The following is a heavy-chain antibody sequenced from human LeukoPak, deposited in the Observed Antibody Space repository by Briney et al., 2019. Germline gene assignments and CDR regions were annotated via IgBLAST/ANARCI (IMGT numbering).Heavy chain of an antibody. V-gene: IGHV3-21*01. CDR2: ISSSSSYI. CDR1: GFTFSSYS. Sequence: GGSLRLSCVASGFTFSSYSVNWVRQAPGKGLEWVSSISSSSSYIYYADSVKGRFTISRDNAKNSLYLQMNSLRAEDTAVYYCARDGTTVTFFDYWGQGTLVTVSS. CDR3: ARDGTTVTFFDY. D-gene: IGHD4-17*01. J-gene: IGHJ4*02.